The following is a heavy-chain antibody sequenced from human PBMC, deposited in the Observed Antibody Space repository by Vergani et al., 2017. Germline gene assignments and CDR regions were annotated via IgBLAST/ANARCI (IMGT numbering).Heavy chain of an antibody. J-gene: IGHJ6*02. Sequence: QVQLVQSGAEVKKPGASVKVSCKASGYTFTGYYMHWVRQAPGQGLEWMGWINPNSGGTNYAQKFQGWVTMTRDTSSSTAYMELSRLRSDDTAVYYCAREIKPGWRYGDYGQYYGMDVWGQGTTVTVSS. V-gene: IGHV1-2*04. CDR2: INPNSGGT. D-gene: IGHD4-17*01. CDR3: AREIKPGWRYGDYGQYYGMDV. CDR1: GYTFTGYY.